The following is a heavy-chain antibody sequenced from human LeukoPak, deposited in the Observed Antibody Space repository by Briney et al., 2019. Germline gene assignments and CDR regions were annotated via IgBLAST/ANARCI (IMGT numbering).Heavy chain of an antibody. D-gene: IGHD5-18*01. V-gene: IGHV3-9*01. CDR3: AKAYFVDTAMVFPFDY. J-gene: IGHJ4*02. CDR1: GFTFDDYA. CDR2: ISWNSGSI. Sequence: PGRSLRLSCAASGFTFDDYAMHWVRQAPGKGLEWVSGISWNSGSIGYADSVKGRFTISRDNAKNSLYLQMNSLRAEDTALYYCAKAYFVDTAMVFPFDYWGQGTLVTVSS.